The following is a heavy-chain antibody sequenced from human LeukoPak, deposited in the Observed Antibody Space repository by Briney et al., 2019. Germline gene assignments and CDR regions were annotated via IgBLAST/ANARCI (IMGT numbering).Heavy chain of an antibody. CDR1: GYSISSGYY. J-gene: IGHJ3*02. CDR2: IYHSGST. D-gene: IGHD3-22*01. V-gene: IGHV4-38-2*02. Sequence: PSETLSLTCTVSGYSISSGYYWGWIRQPPGKGLEWIGSIYHSGSTYYNPSLKSRVTISVDTSKNQFSLKLSSVTAADTAVYYCARDPGYYYDSSGYYYWISVSDDAFDIWGQGTMVTVSS. CDR3: ARDPGYYYDSSGYYYWISVSDDAFDI.